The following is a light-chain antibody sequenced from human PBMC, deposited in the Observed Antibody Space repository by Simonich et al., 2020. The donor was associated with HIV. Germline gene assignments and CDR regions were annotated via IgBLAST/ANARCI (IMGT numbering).Light chain of an antibody. V-gene: IGLV2-11*01. Sequence: QSALTQPRSVSGSPGQSVTISCTGTSSDIGGYNYVSWYQQHPGKAPKLMIYAVSKWPAGVPDRFSGSKSGNTASLTISGLQAEDEADYYCCSYAGSPYVVFGGGTKLTVL. CDR2: AVS. CDR3: CSYAGSPYVV. CDR1: SSDIGGYNY. J-gene: IGLJ2*01.